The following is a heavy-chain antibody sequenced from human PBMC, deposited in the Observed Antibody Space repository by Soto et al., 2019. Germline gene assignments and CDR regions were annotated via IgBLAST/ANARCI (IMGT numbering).Heavy chain of an antibody. D-gene: IGHD1-1*01. J-gene: IGHJ6*02. CDR1: GFTFSSYT. CDR2: IWHDGSNK. Sequence: QVQVVESGGGVVQPGRSLRLSCAASGFTFSSYTMYWVRQAPGKGLEGVAIIWHDGSNKYYADSVKGRFTIYRDNSKNTLYMQMNSLRAEDTAVYYCAREDWNDGHYCGMDVWGQGTTVTVSS. CDR3: AREDWNDGHYCGMDV. V-gene: IGHV3-33*01.